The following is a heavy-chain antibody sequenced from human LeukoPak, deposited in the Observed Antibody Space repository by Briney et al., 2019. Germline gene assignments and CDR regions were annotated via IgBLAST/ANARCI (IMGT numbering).Heavy chain of an antibody. V-gene: IGHV3-23*01. J-gene: IGHJ4*02. CDR1: GFTFSSYG. Sequence: PGGSLRLSCAASGFTFSSYGMSWVRQAPGKGLEWVSAISGSGGSTYYADSVKGRFTISRDNSKNTLYLQMNSLRAEDTAVHYCAKESAYSGSYWRYFDYWGQGTLVTVSS. CDR2: ISGSGGST. D-gene: IGHD1-26*01. CDR3: AKESAYSGSYWRYFDY.